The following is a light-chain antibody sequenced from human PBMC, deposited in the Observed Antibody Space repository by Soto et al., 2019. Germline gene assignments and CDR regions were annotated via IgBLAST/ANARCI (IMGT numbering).Light chain of an antibody. CDR2: DVS. CDR3: SSYTTSSTYV. V-gene: IGLV2-14*01. CDR1: SSDVGSYNY. J-gene: IGLJ6*01. Sequence: QSALTQPASVSGSPGQSITISCTGTSSDVGSYNYVSWHQQHPGKAPKVMIYDVSNRPSGVSYRFSGSKSGNTASLTISGLQAEDEADYYCSSYTTSSTYVFGTGTQLTVL.